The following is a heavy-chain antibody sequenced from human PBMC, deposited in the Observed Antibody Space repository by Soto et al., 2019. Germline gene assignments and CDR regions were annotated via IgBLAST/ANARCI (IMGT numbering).Heavy chain of an antibody. J-gene: IGHJ6*02. Sequence: PSETLSLTCAVYGGSFSGYYWSWIRQPPGKGLEWIGEINHSGSTNYNPSLKSRVTISVDTSKNQFSLKLSSVTAADTAVYYCARVIMVRGVMSGMDVWGQGTTVTV. CDR1: GGSFSGYY. D-gene: IGHD3-10*01. CDR3: ARVIMVRGVMSGMDV. CDR2: INHSGST. V-gene: IGHV4-34*01.